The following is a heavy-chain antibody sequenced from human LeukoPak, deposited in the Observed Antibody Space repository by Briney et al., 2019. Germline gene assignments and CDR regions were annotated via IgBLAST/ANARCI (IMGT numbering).Heavy chain of an antibody. CDR2: ISWNSKKI. CDR3: AREWGYCSSTSCYGEVIYYYYGMDV. D-gene: IGHD2-2*01. V-gene: IGHV3-9*01. Sequence: PGGSLRLSCAVSGFNFKDFAMFWARQAPGKGLEWVSGISWNSKKIGYADSVKGRFIISRDNARNSLFLQMDSLRPEDTAMYYCAREWGYCSSTSCYGEVIYYYYGMDVWGQGTTVTVSS. CDR1: GFNFKDFA. J-gene: IGHJ6*02.